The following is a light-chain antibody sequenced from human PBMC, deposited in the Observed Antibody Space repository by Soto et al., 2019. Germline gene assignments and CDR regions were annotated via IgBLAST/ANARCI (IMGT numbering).Light chain of an antibody. CDR3: QQYNSYPIT. Sequence: DIQMTQSPSTLSASVGDRVTITCRASQSISSWLAWYQQKPGKAPKFLIYDASSLESGVPSRFSGXXXGXXFTLTISSLQPDDFATYYCQQYNSYPITFGPGTKVDVK. CDR1: QSISSW. J-gene: IGKJ3*01. CDR2: DAS. V-gene: IGKV1-5*01.